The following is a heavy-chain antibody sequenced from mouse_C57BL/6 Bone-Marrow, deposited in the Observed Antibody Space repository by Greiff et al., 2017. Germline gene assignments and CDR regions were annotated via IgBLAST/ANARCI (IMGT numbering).Heavy chain of an antibody. CDR3: ARLECDGSSGDWYFDV. V-gene: IGHV1-85*01. J-gene: IGHJ1*03. D-gene: IGHD1-1*01. CDR2: IKPRDGSN. CDR1: GYTFTSYD. Sequence: QVQLQQSGPELVKPGASVKLSCKASGYTFTSYDINWVKQRPGTGLEWIGWIKPRDGSNKYNEKLKGKATLTVDTSSSTVYMELHSLTSEESAIYFCARLECDGSSGDWYFDVWGTGTTVTVSS.